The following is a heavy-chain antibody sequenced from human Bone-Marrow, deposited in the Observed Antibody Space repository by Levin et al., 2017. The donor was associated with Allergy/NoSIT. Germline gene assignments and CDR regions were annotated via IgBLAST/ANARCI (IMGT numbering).Heavy chain of an antibody. V-gene: IGHV3-48*03. CDR1: GFTFSSYE. D-gene: IGHD6-13*01. CDR3: ARAAAAAGDYYYYYMDG. Sequence: PGGSLRLSCAASGFTFSSYEMNWVRQAPGKGLEWVSYISSSGSTIYYADSVKGRFTISRDNAKNSLYLQMNSLRAEDTAVYYCARAAAAAGDYYYYYMDGWGKGTTVTVSS. CDR2: ISSSGSTI. J-gene: IGHJ6*03.